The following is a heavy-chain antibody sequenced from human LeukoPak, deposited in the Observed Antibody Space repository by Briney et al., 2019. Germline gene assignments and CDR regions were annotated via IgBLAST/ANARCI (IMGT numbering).Heavy chain of an antibody. J-gene: IGHJ4*02. CDR3: ATRKLGNDY. Sequence: SESLSLTCTVSGGSVSDYYWSWIRQSPGKGLEWIGYIYYTETSYNPSLKSRVTISADTSKNQFSLKLYSVTAADTAVYYCATRKLGNDYWGQGTLVTVSS. D-gene: IGHD7-27*01. CDR1: GGSVSDYY. V-gene: IGHV4-59*02. CDR2: IYYTET.